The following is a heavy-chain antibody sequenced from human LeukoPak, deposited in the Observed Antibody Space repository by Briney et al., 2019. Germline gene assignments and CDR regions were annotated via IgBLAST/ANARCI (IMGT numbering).Heavy chain of an antibody. Sequence: PSETLSLTCTVSGGSISSYYWSWIRQPPGKGLEWIGYIYYSGSTNYNPSLKSRVTISVDTSKNQFSLKLSSVTAADTAVYYCARRPPAAANFMGMDVWGQGTLVTVSS. D-gene: IGHD6-13*01. CDR1: GGSISSYY. J-gene: IGHJ4*02. CDR2: IYYSGST. CDR3: ARRPPAAANFMGMDV. V-gene: IGHV4-59*08.